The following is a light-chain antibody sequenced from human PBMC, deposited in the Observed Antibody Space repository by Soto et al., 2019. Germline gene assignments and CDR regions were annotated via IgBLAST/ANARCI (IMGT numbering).Light chain of an antibody. CDR2: ELS. CDR3: SSHTTSNTRV. J-gene: IGLJ1*01. V-gene: IGLV2-14*03. CDR1: SSDVGAYDF. Sequence: QSALTQPASVSGSPGQSIAISCTGTSSDVGAYDFVSWYQQHPDKAPKLLIYELSNRPSGVSDRFSGSKSVNTATLTISGLQAEDEADYYCSSHTTSNTRVFGTGTKLTVL.